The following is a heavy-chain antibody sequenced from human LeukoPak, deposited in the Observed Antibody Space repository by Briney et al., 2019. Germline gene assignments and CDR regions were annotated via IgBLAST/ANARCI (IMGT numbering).Heavy chain of an antibody. D-gene: IGHD6-13*01. CDR1: GFTFSSYG. V-gene: IGHV3-30*02. J-gene: IGHJ4*02. CDR3: ARFIAAPYYFDY. CDR2: IRYDGSNK. Sequence: GGSLRLSCAASGFTFSSYGMHWVRQAPGKGLEWVAFIRYDGSNKYYADSVKGRFTISRDNSKNTLYLQMNSLRAVDTAVYYCARFIAAPYYFDYWGRGTLVTVSS.